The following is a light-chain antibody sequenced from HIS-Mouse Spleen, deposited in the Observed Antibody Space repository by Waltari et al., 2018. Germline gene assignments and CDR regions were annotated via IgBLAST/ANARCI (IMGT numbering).Light chain of an antibody. J-gene: IGLJ2*01. CDR2: EDS. Sequence: SYELTQPPSVSVSPGQTARITCSGDALPKKFAYCYQQKSGQAPDLVIYEDSKRPSGIPERFSGSSSGTMATLTISGAQVEDEADYYCYSTDSSGNHRVFGGGTKLTVL. CDR1: ALPKKF. V-gene: IGLV3-10*01. CDR3: YSTDSSGNHRV.